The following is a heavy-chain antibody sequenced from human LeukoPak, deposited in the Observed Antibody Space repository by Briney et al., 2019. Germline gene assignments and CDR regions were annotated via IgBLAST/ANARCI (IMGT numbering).Heavy chain of an antibody. V-gene: IGHV1-2*02. Sequence: GASVTVSCKASGYTFTGYYMHWVRQAPGQGLEWMGWINPNSGGTNYAQKFQGRVTMTRDTSISTAYMELSRLRSDDTAVYYCARGRVPRSGSFSDWGQGTLVTVSS. CDR1: GYTFTGYY. CDR3: ARGRVPRSGSFSD. CDR2: INPNSGGT. J-gene: IGHJ4*02. D-gene: IGHD3-10*01.